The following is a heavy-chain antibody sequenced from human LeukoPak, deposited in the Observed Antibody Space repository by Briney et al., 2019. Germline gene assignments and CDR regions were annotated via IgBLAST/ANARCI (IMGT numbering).Heavy chain of an antibody. D-gene: IGHD3-22*01. CDR3: AREKPDYYDSSGGHFDY. J-gene: IGHJ4*02. Sequence: GGSLRLSCAASGFTFSSYWMHWVRQAPGKGLEWVAVIWYDGSNKYYADSVKGRFTISRDNSKNTLYLQMNSLRAEDTAVYYCAREKPDYYDSSGGHFDYWGQGTLVTVSS. CDR2: IWYDGSNK. V-gene: IGHV3-33*08. CDR1: GFTFSSYW.